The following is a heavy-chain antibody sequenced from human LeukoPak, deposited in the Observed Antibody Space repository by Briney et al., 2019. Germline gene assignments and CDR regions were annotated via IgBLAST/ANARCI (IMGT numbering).Heavy chain of an antibody. Sequence: SPTLSLTFAISGDSVSSNSAAWNWVRQSPSSGLEWLGRTYYRSKWYNDYAVSVKSRITINPYTSKNRSSLQLTAVTPEDTAVYYCARGPQLVGYYYIDVWDKGTTVTVSS. CDR1: GDSVSSNSAA. D-gene: IGHD1-1*01. J-gene: IGHJ6*03. CDR3: ARGPQLVGYYYIDV. V-gene: IGHV6-1*01. CDR2: TYYRSKWYN.